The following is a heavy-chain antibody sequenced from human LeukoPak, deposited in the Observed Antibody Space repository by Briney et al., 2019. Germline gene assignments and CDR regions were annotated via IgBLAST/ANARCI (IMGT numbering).Heavy chain of an antibody. Sequence: GASAKVSCKASGYTFTGYYMHWVRQAPGQGLEWMGWINPNSGGTNYAQKFQGRVTMTRDTSISTAYMELSRLRSDDTAVYYCARARMYYDILPDYWGQGTLVTVSS. CDR1: GYTFTGYY. V-gene: IGHV1-2*02. CDR3: ARARMYYDILPDY. J-gene: IGHJ4*02. CDR2: INPNSGGT. D-gene: IGHD3-9*01.